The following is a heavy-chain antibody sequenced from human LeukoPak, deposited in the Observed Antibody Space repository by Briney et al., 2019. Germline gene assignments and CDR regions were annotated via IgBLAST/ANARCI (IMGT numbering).Heavy chain of an antibody. D-gene: IGHD3-22*01. J-gene: IGHJ4*02. CDR2: NYHSGST. Sequence: SQTLSLTCTVSGGSISSGGYYWNWIRQPPGKGLEWIGYNYHSGSTNYNPSLKSRVTISVDTSKNQFSLKLSSVTAADTAVYYCARRSYSSGYYYFDYWGQGTLVTVSS. CDR3: ARRSYSSGYYYFDY. V-gene: IGHV4-30-2*01. CDR1: GGSISSGGYY.